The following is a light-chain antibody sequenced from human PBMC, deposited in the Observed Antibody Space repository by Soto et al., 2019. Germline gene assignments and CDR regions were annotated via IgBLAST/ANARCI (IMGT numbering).Light chain of an antibody. J-gene: IGLJ2*01. V-gene: IGLV2-14*01. CDR2: DVS. CDR3: SSYTTTSTWV. CDR1: ITDVGSSNY. Sequence: QSALTQPASVSGSPGQSITISCTGTITDVGSSNYVSWYKQHPGQAPKLMIYDVSNRPSGVSNRFSGSKSGNTASLTISGLQAEDEADYYCSSYTTTSTWVFGGGTKLTVL.